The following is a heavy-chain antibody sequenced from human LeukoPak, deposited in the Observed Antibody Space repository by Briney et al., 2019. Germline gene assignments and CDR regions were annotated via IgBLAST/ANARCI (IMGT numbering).Heavy chain of an antibody. D-gene: IGHD3-3*01. CDR2: ISYDGRNE. V-gene: IGHV3-30*04. J-gene: IGHJ3*01. Sequence: GGSLRLSCTASGFTFSNHALHWVRQAPGKGLEWLTVISYDGRNEYYADSVTGRFTISRDNSKNTVSLQLNSLRVEDAAVYYCARGEAWNGLPGAALDFWGLGTLVTVSS. CDR1: GFTFSNHA. CDR3: ARGEAWNGLPGAALDF.